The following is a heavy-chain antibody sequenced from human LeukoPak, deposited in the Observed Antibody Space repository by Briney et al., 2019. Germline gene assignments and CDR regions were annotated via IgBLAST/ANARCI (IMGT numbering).Heavy chain of an antibody. V-gene: IGHV3-11*01. CDR2: ISSSGSTI. J-gene: IGHJ4*02. Sequence: GGSLRFSCAASGFTFSDYYMSWIRQAPGKGLEWVSYISSSGSTIYYADSVKGRFTISRDNAKNSLYLQMNSLRAEDTAVYYCARASVVTAILFDYWGQGTLVTVSS. CDR3: ARASVVTAILFDY. CDR1: GFTFSDYY. D-gene: IGHD2-21*02.